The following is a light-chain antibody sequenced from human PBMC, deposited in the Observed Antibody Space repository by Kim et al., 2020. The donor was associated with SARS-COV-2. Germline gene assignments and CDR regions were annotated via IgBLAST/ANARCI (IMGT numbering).Light chain of an antibody. V-gene: IGLV3-21*04. CDR1: NIGSKS. Sequence: PGKTARITCGGSNIGSKSVHWYQQKPGQAPLLVISYDSDRPSGIPERFSGSNSGNTATLTISWVEAGDEADYYCQVWDSTSDHRVVFGGGTQLTV. CDR2: YDS. J-gene: IGLJ2*01. CDR3: QVWDSTSDHRVV.